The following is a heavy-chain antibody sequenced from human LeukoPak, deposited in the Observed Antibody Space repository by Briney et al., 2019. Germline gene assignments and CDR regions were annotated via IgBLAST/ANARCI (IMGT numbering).Heavy chain of an antibody. CDR1: GFTFSSYS. CDR3: ARRVYSSSSEFDY. J-gene: IGHJ4*02. D-gene: IGHD6-6*01. Sequence: GGSLRLSCAASGFTFSSYSMNWVRQAPGKGLEWVSSISSSSSYIYYADSVKGRFTISRDNAKNSLYLQMNSLRAEDTAVYYCARRVYSSSSEFDYWGQGTLVTVSS. V-gene: IGHV3-21*01. CDR2: ISSSSSYI.